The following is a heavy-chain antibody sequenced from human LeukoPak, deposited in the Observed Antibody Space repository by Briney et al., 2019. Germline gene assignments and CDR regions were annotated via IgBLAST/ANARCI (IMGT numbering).Heavy chain of an antibody. V-gene: IGHV3-23*01. D-gene: IGHD3-22*01. CDR1: GFTFSTYA. J-gene: IGHJ4*02. CDR2: ISGSGDST. Sequence: GGSLRLSCAASGFTFSTYAVTWVRQAPGKGLEWVSTISGSGDSTYYADSVKGRFTISRDNSKDTLYLQMSSVRVDDTAVYYXAXXXGXYYDSRGFYWGYYFDSWGQGILVTVST. CDR3: AXXXGXYYDSRGFYWGYYFDS.